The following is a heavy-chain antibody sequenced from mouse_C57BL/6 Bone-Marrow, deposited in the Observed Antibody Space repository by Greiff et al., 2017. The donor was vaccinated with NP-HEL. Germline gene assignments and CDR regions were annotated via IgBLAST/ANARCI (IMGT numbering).Heavy chain of an antibody. CDR2: INPSSGYT. J-gene: IGHJ1*03. CDR3: ARENYGPHWYFDV. Sequence: QVQLQQSGAELAKPGASVKLSCKASGYTFTSYWMHWVKQRPGQGLEWIGYINPSSGYTKYNQKFKDKATLTADKSSSTAYMQLSSLTYADSAVYYCARENYGPHWYFDVWGTGTTVTVSS. V-gene: IGHV1-7*01. CDR1: GYTFTSYW. D-gene: IGHD1-1*02.